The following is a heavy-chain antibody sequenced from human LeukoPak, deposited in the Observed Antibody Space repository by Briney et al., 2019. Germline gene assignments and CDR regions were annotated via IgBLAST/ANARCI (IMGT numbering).Heavy chain of an antibody. J-gene: IGHJ4*02. CDR1: GFTFSSYS. CDR3: ATLKHYYGSSGYYYRFDY. D-gene: IGHD3-22*01. Sequence: GGSLRLSCAASGFTFSSYSMNWVRQAPGKGPEWVSSISSGTSYKYYADSVKGRFTISRDNAKNSLYLQMNSLRAEDTAVYYCATLKHYYGSSGYYYRFDYWGQGTLVTVSS. CDR2: ISSGTSYK. V-gene: IGHV3-21*01.